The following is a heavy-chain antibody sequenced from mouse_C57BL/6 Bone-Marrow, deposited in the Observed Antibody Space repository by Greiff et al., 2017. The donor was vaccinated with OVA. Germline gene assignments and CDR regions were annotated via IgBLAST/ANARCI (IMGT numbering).Heavy chain of an antibody. Sequence: EVHLVESGGGLVQPGGSLKLSCAASGFTFSDYYMYWVRQTPEKRLEWVAYISNGGGSTYYPDTVKGRFTISRDNAKNTLYLQMSRLKSEDTAMYYCARHDYSHYAMDYWGQGTSVTVSS. J-gene: IGHJ4*01. CDR1: GFTFSDYY. CDR2: ISNGGGST. V-gene: IGHV5-12*01. D-gene: IGHD2-4*01. CDR3: ARHDYSHYAMDY.